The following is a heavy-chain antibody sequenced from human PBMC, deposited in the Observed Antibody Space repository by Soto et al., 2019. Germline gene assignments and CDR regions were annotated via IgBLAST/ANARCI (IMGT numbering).Heavy chain of an antibody. CDR1: GGSISSYY. J-gene: IGHJ6*03. V-gene: IGHV4-59*08. CDR2: IYYSGST. Sequence: SETLPLTGTVSGGSISSYYWSWIRQPPGKGLEWIGYIYYSGSTNYNPSLKSRVTISVDTSKNQFSLKLSSVTAADTAVYYCARHKRLRFLDNGYYYYMDVWGKGTTVTVSS. CDR3: ARHKRLRFLDNGYYYYMDV. D-gene: IGHD3-3*01.